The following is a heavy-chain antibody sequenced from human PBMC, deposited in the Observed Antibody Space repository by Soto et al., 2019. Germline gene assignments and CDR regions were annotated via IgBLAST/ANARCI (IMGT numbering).Heavy chain of an antibody. J-gene: IGHJ5*02. Sequence: SETLSLTCTVPGGSISSGGYYWSWIRQHPGKGLEWIGYIYYSGSTYYNPSLKSRVTISVDTSKNQFSLKLSSVTAADTAVYYCARLLTIRGVSHWFDPWGQGTLVTVSS. CDR2: IYYSGST. D-gene: IGHD3-10*01. CDR3: ARLLTIRGVSHWFDP. CDR1: GGSISSGGYY. V-gene: IGHV4-31*02.